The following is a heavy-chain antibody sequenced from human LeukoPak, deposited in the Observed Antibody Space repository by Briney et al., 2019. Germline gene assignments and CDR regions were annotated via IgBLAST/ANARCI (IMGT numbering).Heavy chain of an antibody. CDR3: ANPDFWSGYYKGYFDY. J-gene: IGHJ4*02. D-gene: IGHD3-3*01. Sequence: GGSLRLSCAASGFTFSSYAMHWVRQAPGKGLEWVSAISGNGGSTYYADSVKGRFTISRDNSKNTLYLQMNSLRAEDTAVYYCANPDFWSGYYKGYFDYWGQGTLVTVSS. V-gene: IGHV3-23*01. CDR1: GFTFSSYA. CDR2: ISGNGGST.